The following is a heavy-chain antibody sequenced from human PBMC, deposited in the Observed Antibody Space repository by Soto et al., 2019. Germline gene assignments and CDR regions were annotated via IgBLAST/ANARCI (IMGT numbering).Heavy chain of an antibody. J-gene: IGHJ4*02. D-gene: IGHD3-10*01. CDR2: VNPISGGT. Sequence: QVQLVQSGAEVKKPGASVKVSCKASGYTFTGHYILWVRQAPGQGLEWMGWVNPISGGTFYAQKLLGWVTMTRDTSTSTAYWELRSLTSDATAVYYCARAKNFGSGELDYWGQGTLVTVSS. CDR3: ARAKNFGSGELDY. CDR1: GYTFTGHY. V-gene: IGHV1-2*04.